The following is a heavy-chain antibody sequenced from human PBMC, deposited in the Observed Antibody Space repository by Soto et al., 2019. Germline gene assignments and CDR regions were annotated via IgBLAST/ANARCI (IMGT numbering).Heavy chain of an antibody. J-gene: IGHJ3*02. D-gene: IGHD3-10*01. V-gene: IGHV3-48*01. Sequence: EVQLVESGGGLVQPGGSLRLSCAASGFSFSTYSMNWVRQAPGKGLEWVSYISSSSSTIYHADSVKGRFTTSRDNAKNSLYLQMNSLRAEDTAVYYCARDRVPGNYYHDAFDIWGQGTMVTVSS. CDR2: ISSSSSTI. CDR3: ARDRVPGNYYHDAFDI. CDR1: GFSFSTYS.